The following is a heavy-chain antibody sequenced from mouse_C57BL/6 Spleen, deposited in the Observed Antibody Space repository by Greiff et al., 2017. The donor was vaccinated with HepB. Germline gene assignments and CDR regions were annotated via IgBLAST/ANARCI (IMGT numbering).Heavy chain of an antibody. Sequence: QVQPQQPGAELVRPGPSVKLSCKASGYTFTSYWMHWVKQRPGQGLEWIGVIDPSDSYTNYNQKFKGKATLTVDTSSSTAYMQLSSLTSEDSAVYYCAREGRIYYTMDYWGQGTSVTVSS. CDR3: AREGRIYYTMDY. J-gene: IGHJ4*01. V-gene: IGHV1-59*01. CDR1: GYTFTSYW. CDR2: IDPSDSYT.